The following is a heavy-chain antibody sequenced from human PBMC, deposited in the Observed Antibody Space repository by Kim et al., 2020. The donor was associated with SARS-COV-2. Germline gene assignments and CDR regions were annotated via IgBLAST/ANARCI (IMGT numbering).Heavy chain of an antibody. CDR1: GFRFSDYY. CDR2: INGDGSSM. Sequence: GWSLRLSCEASGFRFSDYYMSWIRQAPGKGLEWVAYINGDGSSMKCADSVNGRFSISRDNANKSLSLQMNSLTPEDTAGDYCVREPSNWGQGTLVTVSS. V-gene: IGHV3-11*01. CDR3: VREPSN. J-gene: IGHJ4*02. D-gene: IGHD6-6*01.